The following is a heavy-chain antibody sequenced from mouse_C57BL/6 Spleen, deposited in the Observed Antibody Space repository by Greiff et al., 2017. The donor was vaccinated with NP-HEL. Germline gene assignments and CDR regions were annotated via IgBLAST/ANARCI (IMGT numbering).Heavy chain of an antibody. V-gene: IGHV5-17*01. CDR1: GFTFSDYE. J-gene: IGHJ3*01. CDR2: ISSGSSTI. CDR3: ARRRGFAY. Sequence: EVKLVESGGGLVKPGGSLKLSCAASGFTFSDYEMHWVRQAPEKGLEWVAYISSGSSTIYYADTVKGRFTISRDNAKNTLFLQMTSLRSEDTAMYYCARRRGFAYWGQGTLVTVSA.